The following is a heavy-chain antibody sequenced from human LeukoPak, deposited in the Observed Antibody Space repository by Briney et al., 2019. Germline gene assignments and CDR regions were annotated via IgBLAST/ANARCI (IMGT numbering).Heavy chain of an antibody. CDR1: GFTFSSYA. J-gene: IGHJ4*02. CDR2: ISYDGSNK. D-gene: IGHD6-13*01. CDR3: ARSGIAAAASLLGY. V-gene: IGHV3-30*04. Sequence: PGGSLRLSCAASGFTFSSYAMHWVRQAPGKGLEWVAVISYDGSNKYYADSVKGRFTISRDNSKNTLYLQMNSLRAEDTAVYYCARSGIAAAASLLGYWGQGTLVTVSS.